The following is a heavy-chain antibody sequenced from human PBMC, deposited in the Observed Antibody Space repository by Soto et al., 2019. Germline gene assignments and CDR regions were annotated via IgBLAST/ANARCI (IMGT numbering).Heavy chain of an antibody. CDR2: IYWNDDK. J-gene: IGHJ4*02. CDR3: ALPKAAAGPYYFDY. V-gene: IGHV2-5*01. CDR1: GFSLSTSGVG. D-gene: IGHD6-13*01. Sequence: SCPTLVNPPQTLTLTCTFSGFSLSTSGVGVGWIRQPPGKALEWLALIYWNDDKRYSLSLKSRLTITKDTSKNQVVLTMTNMDPVDTATYYCALPKAAAGPYYFDYWGQGTLVTVSS.